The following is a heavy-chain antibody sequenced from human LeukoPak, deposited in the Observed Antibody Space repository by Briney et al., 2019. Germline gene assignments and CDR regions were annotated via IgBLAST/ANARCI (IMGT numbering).Heavy chain of an antibody. J-gene: IGHJ4*02. CDR1: GYSFTSYW. CDR2: IYPGDPDT. D-gene: IGHD1-26*01. Sequence: GESLKISCKGSGYSFTSYWIGWVRQMPGKGLEWMGIIYPGDPDTRYSPSFQGQVTVSADKSISTAYLQWSSLKASDTAMYFCARQSYSGSFTYFDYWGQGTLVTVSS. V-gene: IGHV5-51*01. CDR3: ARQSYSGSFTYFDY.